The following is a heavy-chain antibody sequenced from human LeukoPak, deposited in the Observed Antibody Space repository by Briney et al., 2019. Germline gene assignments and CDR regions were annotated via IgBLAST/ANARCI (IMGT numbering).Heavy chain of an antibody. CDR3: ARSQTGVAFDY. Sequence: SQTLSLTCAISGDSVSSNSVAWNWIRQSPSRGLEWLGRAYFRSKWYNDYAVSVESRISINPDTSKDQFSLQLNSVTPEDTAVYYCARSQTGVAFDYWGQGTLVTVSS. D-gene: IGHD3-3*01. J-gene: IGHJ4*02. V-gene: IGHV6-1*01. CDR1: GDSVSSNSVA. CDR2: AYFRSKWYN.